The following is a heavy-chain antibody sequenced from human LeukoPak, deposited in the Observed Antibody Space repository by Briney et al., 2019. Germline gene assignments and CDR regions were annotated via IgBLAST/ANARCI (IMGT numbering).Heavy chain of an antibody. CDR2: IYTSGST. Sequence: PSETLSLTCTVSGGSISSGSYYWSWIRQPAGKGLEWIGRIYTSGSTNYNPSLKSRVTISVDTSKNQFSLKLSSVTAADTAVYYCARDGSSGWYSYYFDYWGQGTLVTVSS. D-gene: IGHD6-19*01. J-gene: IGHJ4*02. CDR1: GGSISSGSYY. CDR3: ARDGSSGWYSYYFDY. V-gene: IGHV4-61*02.